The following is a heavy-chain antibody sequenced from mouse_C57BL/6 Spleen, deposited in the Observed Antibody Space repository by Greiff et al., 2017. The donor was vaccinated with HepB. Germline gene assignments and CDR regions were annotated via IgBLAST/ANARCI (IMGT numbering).Heavy chain of an antibody. V-gene: IGHV1-80*01. Sequence: QVQLQQSGAELVKPGASVQISCKASGYAFRSYWMNWVKPRPGKGLEWIGQIYPGDGDTNYNGKFKGKATLTADQSSSTAYMQLSSLTSEDSAVYFCARSDYDYSWFAYWGQGTLVTVSA. CDR2: IYPGDGDT. CDR1: GYAFRSYW. J-gene: IGHJ3*01. CDR3: ARSDYDYSWFAY. D-gene: IGHD2-4*01.